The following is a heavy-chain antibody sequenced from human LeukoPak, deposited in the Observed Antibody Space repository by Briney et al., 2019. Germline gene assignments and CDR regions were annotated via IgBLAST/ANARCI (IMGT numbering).Heavy chain of an antibody. V-gene: IGHV4-59*12. CDR1: GGSISSYY. CDR3: ARTGITIFGDYTDY. CDR2: IYYSGST. J-gene: IGHJ4*02. Sequence: SETLSLTCTVSGGSISSYYWSWIRQPPGKGLEWIGYIYYSGSTNYNPSLKSRVTMSVDTSKNQFSLKLSSVTAADTAVYYCARTGITIFGDYTDYWGQGTLVTVSS. D-gene: IGHD3-3*01.